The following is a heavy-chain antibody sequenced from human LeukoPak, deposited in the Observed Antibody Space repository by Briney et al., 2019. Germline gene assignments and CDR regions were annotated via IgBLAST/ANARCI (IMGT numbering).Heavy chain of an antibody. D-gene: IGHD6-19*01. Sequence: KTPETLSLTCAVYGGSFSGYYWSWIRQPPGKGLEWIGEINHSGSTNYNPSLKSRVTISVDTSKNQFSLKLSSVTAADTAVYYCARGSSGWFRRVYNWFDPWGQGTLVTVSS. CDR1: GGSFSGYY. J-gene: IGHJ5*02. V-gene: IGHV4-34*01. CDR3: ARGSSGWFRRVYNWFDP. CDR2: INHSGST.